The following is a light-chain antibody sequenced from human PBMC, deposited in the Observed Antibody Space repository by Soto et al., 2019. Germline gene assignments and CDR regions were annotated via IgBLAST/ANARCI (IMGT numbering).Light chain of an antibody. CDR2: EVV. J-gene: IGLJ1*01. V-gene: IGLV2-8*01. Sequence: QAVVTQPPSASGSPGQSVTISCTGTKSDIGVYDFVSWYQHHPGKAPRLIIYEVVQRPSGVPDRFSGSKSGNTASLTGSGLQAADEADYFCKSYGGSNTYVFGSGTKLTVL. CDR3: KSYGGSNTYV. CDR1: KSDIGVYDF.